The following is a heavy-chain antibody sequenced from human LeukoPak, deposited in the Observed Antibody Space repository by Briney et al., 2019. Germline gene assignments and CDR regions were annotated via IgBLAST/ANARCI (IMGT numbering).Heavy chain of an antibody. CDR3: ARGPIALWFGELSLNWFDP. D-gene: IGHD3-10*01. V-gene: IGHV4-38-2*02. J-gene: IGHJ5*02. CDR1: GYSISSGYY. Sequence: SETLSLTCTVSGYSISSGYYWGWIRQPPGKGLEWIGSIYHSGSTYYNPSLKSRVTISVDTSKNQFSLKLSSVTAADTAVYYCARGPIALWFGELSLNWFDPWGQGTLVTVSS. CDR2: IYHSGST.